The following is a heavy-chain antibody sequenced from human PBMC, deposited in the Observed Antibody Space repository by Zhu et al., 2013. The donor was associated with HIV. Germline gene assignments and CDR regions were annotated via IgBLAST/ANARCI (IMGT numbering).Heavy chain of an antibody. CDR2: VDPEDGET. CDR3: ARGQGSGRTDAFDI. J-gene: IGHJ3*02. V-gene: IGHV1-69-2*01. Sequence: EVQLVQSGAEVKKPGATVKISCKVSGYTFTDYYMHWVQQAPGKGLEWMGLVDPEDGETIYAEKFQGRVTITADESTNTAYMELRSLTSEDTALYYCARGQGSGRTDAFDIWGQGTMVTVSS. CDR1: GYTFTDYY.